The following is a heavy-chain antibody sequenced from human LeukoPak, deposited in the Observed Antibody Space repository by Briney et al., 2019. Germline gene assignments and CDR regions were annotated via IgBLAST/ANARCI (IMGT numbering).Heavy chain of an antibody. CDR1: SGSISSGGYY. Sequence: PSQTLSLTCTVSSGSISSGGYYWSWIRQHPGKGLEWIGYIYYSGSTYYNPSLKSRVTISVDTSKNQFSLKVNSVTAADTAVYYCARPSAYSSGWFDYWGQGTLVTVSS. J-gene: IGHJ4*02. CDR2: IYYSGST. CDR3: ARPSAYSSGWFDY. V-gene: IGHV4-31*03. D-gene: IGHD6-19*01.